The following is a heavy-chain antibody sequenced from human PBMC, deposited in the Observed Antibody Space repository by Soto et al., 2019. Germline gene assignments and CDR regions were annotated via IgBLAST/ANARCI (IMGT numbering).Heavy chain of an antibody. CDR2: TYHSGNP. V-gene: IGHV4-30-2*01. CDR1: GDTISTGGYS. CDR3: ASTKKWLAFDY. J-gene: IGHJ4*02. Sequence: PSETLSLTCGVSGDTISTGGYSWAWIRQPPGKALEWIGHTYHSGNPYYNPSLKSRVIISVDRSKNQFSLKLSSVTAADTAVYYCASTKKWLAFDYWGQGALVTVSS. D-gene: IGHD6-19*01.